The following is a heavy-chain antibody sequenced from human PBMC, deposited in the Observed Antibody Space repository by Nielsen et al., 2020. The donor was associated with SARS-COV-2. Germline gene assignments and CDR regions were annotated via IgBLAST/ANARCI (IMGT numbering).Heavy chain of an antibody. Sequence: SETLSLTCTVSGDSINSYYWTWIRQPPGKGLECLGYVFSSGSANYHPSLKSRVTMSVDTSKNQFSLTLRSVTAADTALYYCAGGTTALRYYFDYWGQGTLVTVSS. CDR1: GDSINSYY. CDR3: AGGTTALRYYFDY. V-gene: IGHV4-59*08. D-gene: IGHD2/OR15-2a*01. J-gene: IGHJ4*02. CDR2: VFSSGSA.